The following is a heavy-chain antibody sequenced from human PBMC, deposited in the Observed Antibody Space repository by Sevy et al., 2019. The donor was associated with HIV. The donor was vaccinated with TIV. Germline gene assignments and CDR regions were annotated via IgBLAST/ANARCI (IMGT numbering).Heavy chain of an antibody. CDR3: AAGVGASDFDY. D-gene: IGHD1-26*01. Sequence: GGSLRLSCVASGFTFSKAWMSWVRQAPGKGLEWVGRIKSKTDGATRDLAAPVKGRIIISRTDSKNTLYLQISNLKIEDTGVYFCAAGVGASDFDYWGQRTLVTVSS. V-gene: IGHV3-15*01. CDR1: GFTFSKAW. J-gene: IGHJ4*02. CDR2: IKSKTDGATR.